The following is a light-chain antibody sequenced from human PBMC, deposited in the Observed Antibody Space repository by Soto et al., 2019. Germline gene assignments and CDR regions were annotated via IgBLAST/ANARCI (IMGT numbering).Light chain of an antibody. CDR3: QQYGSSPRT. V-gene: IGKV3-20*01. CDR2: AAS. Sequence: EIVLTQSPGTLSFSPGARASLSCRASQSVTNTYLAWYQQKPGQAPRLLIYAASSRATGIPDRFSGSGSGTDFTFTISRLEPEDFAVYYCQQYGSSPRTFGQGTNVEIK. CDR1: QSVTNTY. J-gene: IGKJ1*01.